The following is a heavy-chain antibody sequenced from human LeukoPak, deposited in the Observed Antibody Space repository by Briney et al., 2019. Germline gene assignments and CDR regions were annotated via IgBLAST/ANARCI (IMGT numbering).Heavy chain of an antibody. CDR3: ARVEELLGAFDI. D-gene: IGHD1-26*01. J-gene: IGHJ3*02. CDR1: GGSISSYY. Sequence: SETLSLTCTVSGGSISSYYWSWIRQPPGKGLEWIGYVYYSGSTNYNPSLKSRVTISVDTSKNQFSLKLSSVTAADTAVYYCARVEELLGAFDIWGQGTMVTVSS. CDR2: VYYSGST. V-gene: IGHV4-59*01.